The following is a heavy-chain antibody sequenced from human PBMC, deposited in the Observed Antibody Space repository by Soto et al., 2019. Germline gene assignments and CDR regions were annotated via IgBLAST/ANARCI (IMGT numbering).Heavy chain of an antibody. CDR3: AKDIQPAAMYFSVGWFDP. V-gene: IGHV3-9*01. Sequence: PGGSLRLSCAASGFTFDDYAMHWVRQAPGKGLEWVSGISWNSGSIGYADSVKGRFTISRDNAKNSLYLQINSLRAEDTALYYCAKDIQPAAMYFSVGWFDPWGQGTLVTVSS. D-gene: IGHD2-2*01. CDR2: ISWNSGSI. CDR1: GFTFDDYA. J-gene: IGHJ5*02.